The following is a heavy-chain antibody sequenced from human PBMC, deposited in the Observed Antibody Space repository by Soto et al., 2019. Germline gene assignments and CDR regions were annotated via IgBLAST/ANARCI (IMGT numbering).Heavy chain of an antibody. CDR3: EKETYSGPLDY. D-gene: IGHD2-15*01. Sequence: QVQLVESGGGVVQPGRSLRLSCAASGFTFSSYGMHWVRQAPGKGLEWVAVISYDGSNKYYADSVKGRFTISRDNSKNTLYLQMNSLRAEDTAVYYCEKETYSGPLDYCGQGTLVTVFS. V-gene: IGHV3-30*18. J-gene: IGHJ4*02. CDR2: ISYDGSNK. CDR1: GFTFSSYG.